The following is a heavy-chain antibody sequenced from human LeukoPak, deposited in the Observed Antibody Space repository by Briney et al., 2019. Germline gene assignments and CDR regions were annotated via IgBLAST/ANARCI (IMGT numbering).Heavy chain of an antibody. J-gene: IGHJ4*02. CDR1: GFTFSSYW. CDR3: ARATLGLDY. V-gene: IGHV3-7*01. Sequence: GGSPRLSSAASGFTFSSYWMSWVRQAPGKGLEWVDNIKQDGSEKYYVDSVKGRFTISRDNAKNSLYLQMNSLRAEDTAVYYCARATLGLDYWGQGILVTVSS. CDR2: IKQDGSEK. D-gene: IGHD3-10*01.